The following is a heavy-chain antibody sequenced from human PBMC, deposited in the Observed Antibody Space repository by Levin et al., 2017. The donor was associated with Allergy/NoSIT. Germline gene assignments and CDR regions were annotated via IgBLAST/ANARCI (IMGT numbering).Heavy chain of an antibody. J-gene: IGHJ6*02. CDR3: ARDLAFYYDTPNYNGMDV. V-gene: IGHV1-2*02. CDR2: INPNSGGT. Sequence: GESLKISCKASGYTFTGYYIHWVRQAPGQGLEWMGWINPNSGGTKYVQKFQGRVTMTRDTSISTAYVELSRLRSDDTAVYYCARDLAFYYDTPNYNGMDVWGQGTTVTVSS. D-gene: IGHD3-22*01. CDR1: GYTFTGYY.